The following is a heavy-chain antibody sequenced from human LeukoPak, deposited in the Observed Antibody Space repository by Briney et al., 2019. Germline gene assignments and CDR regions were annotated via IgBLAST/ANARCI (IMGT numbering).Heavy chain of an antibody. J-gene: IGHJ5*02. CDR3: ARDQSVRGLTTVDL. Sequence: GGSLRLSCAASGIAFSSSWMHWVRQAPGKGLVWVSRISSDGSNIIYADSVKGRFTISRDNAKNTLYLQMNSLRAEDTAVYYCARDQSVRGLTTVDLWGQGTLVTVSS. V-gene: IGHV3-74*01. D-gene: IGHD4-11*01. CDR2: ISSDGSNI. CDR1: GIAFSSSW.